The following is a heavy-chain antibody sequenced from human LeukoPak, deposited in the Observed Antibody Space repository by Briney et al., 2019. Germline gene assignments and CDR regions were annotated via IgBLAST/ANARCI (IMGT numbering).Heavy chain of an antibody. Sequence: GGSLRLSCAASGFTFSDYYMNWIRQAPGRGLEWVSYITSVSYTNYADSVKGRFTISRDNAKNTLYLQMNSLRAEDTALYYCARDWKLDYWGRGTLVTVSS. CDR1: GFTFSDYY. CDR3: ARDWKLDY. CDR2: ITSVSYT. V-gene: IGHV3-11*06. D-gene: IGHD1-1*01. J-gene: IGHJ4*02.